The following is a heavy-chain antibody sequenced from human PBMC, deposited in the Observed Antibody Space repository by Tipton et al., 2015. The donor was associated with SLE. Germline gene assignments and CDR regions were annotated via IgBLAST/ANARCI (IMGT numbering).Heavy chain of an antibody. CDR3: AGAWEGYCSGGSCSVLDY. V-gene: IGHV4-38-2*01. J-gene: IGHJ4*02. D-gene: IGHD2-15*01. CDR2: IYQSGST. Sequence: TLSLTCDVSGYPIRSGDFWAWIRQPPGKGLGWIGGIYQSGSTYYNPSLKSRVTISLDTSKNQFSLNLRSVTAADTAVYYCAGAWEGYCSGGSCSVLDYWGQGTLVTVSS. CDR1: GYPIRSGDF.